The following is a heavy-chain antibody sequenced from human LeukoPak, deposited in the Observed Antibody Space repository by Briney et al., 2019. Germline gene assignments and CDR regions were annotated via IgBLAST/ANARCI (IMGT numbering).Heavy chain of an antibody. D-gene: IGHD3-22*01. J-gene: IGHJ6*03. CDR2: ISSSSSYI. CDR1: GFTFSSYS. Sequence: GGSLRLSCAASGFTFSSYSMNWVRQAPGKGLEWVSSISSSSSYIYYADSVKGRFTISKDNAKNSLYLQMNSLRAEDTAVYYCARDGPTYYYDSSGYSDDMDVWGKGTTVTVSS. CDR3: ARDGPTYYYDSSGYSDDMDV. V-gene: IGHV3-21*01.